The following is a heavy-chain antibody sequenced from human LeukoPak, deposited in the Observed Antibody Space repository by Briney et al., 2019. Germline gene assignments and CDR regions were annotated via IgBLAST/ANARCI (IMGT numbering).Heavy chain of an antibody. CDR3: AELGITMIGGV. D-gene: IGHD3-10*02. CDR2: ISSSGSTI. CDR1: GFTFSSYS. V-gene: IGHV3-48*04. J-gene: IGHJ6*04. Sequence: GGSLRLSCVASGFTFSSYSMNWVRQAPGKGLEWVSYISSSGSTIYYADSVKGRFTISRDNAKNSLYLQMNSLRAGDTAVYYCAELGITMIGGVWGKGTTVTISS.